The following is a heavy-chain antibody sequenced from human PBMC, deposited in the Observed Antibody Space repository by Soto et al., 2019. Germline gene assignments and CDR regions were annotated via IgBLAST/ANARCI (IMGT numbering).Heavy chain of an antibody. CDR3: AKDTRRDGYPVY. Sequence: QVQLVESGGGVVQPGRSLRLSCAASGFTFSSYGMHWVRQAPGKGLEWVAVISYDGSNKYYADSVKGRFTISRDNSKNTLYLQMNSLRAEDTAVYYCAKDTRRDGYPVYWGQGTLVTVST. CDR1: GFTFSSYG. D-gene: IGHD5-12*01. CDR2: ISYDGSNK. V-gene: IGHV3-30*18. J-gene: IGHJ4*02.